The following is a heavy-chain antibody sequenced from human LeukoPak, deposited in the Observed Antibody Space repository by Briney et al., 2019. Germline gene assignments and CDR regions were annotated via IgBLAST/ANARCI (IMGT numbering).Heavy chain of an antibody. CDR1: GGSFSGYY. D-gene: IGHD3-3*01. V-gene: IGHV4-34*01. J-gene: IGHJ4*02. CDR2: INHSGST. CDR3: ARVGRYYDFWSGSPRLPDY. Sequence: PSETLSLTCAVYGGSFSGYYWSWIRQPPGKGLEWSGEINHSGSTNYNPSPKSRVTISVDTSKNQFSLKLSSVTAADTAVYYCARVGRYYDFWSGSPRLPDYWGQGTLVTVSS.